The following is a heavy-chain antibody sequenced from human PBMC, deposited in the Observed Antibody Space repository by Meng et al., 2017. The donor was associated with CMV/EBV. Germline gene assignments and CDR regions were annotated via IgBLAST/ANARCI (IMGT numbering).Heavy chain of an antibody. CDR3: AKDDFWSVPGDTIDAFDI. CDR2: IIPIFGTA. Sequence: SVKVSCKASGGTFSSYAISWVRQAPGQGLEWMGGIIPIFGTANYAQKFQGRVTITTDESTSTAYMELSSLRSEDTAVYYCAKDDFWSVPGDTIDAFDIWGQGTMVTVSS. CDR1: GGTFSSYA. D-gene: IGHD3-3*01. V-gene: IGHV1-69*05. J-gene: IGHJ3*02.